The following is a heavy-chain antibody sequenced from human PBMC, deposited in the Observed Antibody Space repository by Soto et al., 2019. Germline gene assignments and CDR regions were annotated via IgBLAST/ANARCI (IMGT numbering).Heavy chain of an antibody. CDR1: GGTFSSYA. V-gene: IGHV1-69*13. Sequence: GASVKVSCKASGGTFSSYAISWVRQAPGQGLEWMGGIIPIFGTANYAQKFQGRVTITADESTSTAYMELSSLRSEDTAVYYCAGTFEYSSGGRCDYWGHGTLVTVSS. CDR3: AGTFEYSSGGRCDY. CDR2: IIPIFGTA. J-gene: IGHJ4*01. D-gene: IGHD6-25*01.